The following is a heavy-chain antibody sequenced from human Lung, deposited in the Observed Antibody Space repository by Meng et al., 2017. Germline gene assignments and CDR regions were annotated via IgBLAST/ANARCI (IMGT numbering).Heavy chain of an antibody. D-gene: IGHD3-10*01. Sequence: QVKLGQFGSELKKPGASVKVSCKASGYTFTSYAMNWVRQAPGQGLEWMGWINTNTGNPTYAQGFTGRFVFSLDTSVSTAYLQISSLKAEDTAVYYCASGWFGELFGYFDLWGRGTLVTVSS. CDR3: ASGWFGELFGYFDL. J-gene: IGHJ2*01. CDR2: INTNTGNP. V-gene: IGHV7-4-1*02. CDR1: GYTFTSYA.